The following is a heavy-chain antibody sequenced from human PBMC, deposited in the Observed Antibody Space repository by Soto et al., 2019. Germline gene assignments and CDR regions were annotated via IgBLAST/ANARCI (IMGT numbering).Heavy chain of an antibody. D-gene: IGHD2-21*02. J-gene: IGHJ4*02. V-gene: IGHV3-74*01. CDR3: ARDQEIAYCGGDCYSLYFDY. Sequence: GSLRLSCAASGFTFTTYWMHWIRQAPGKGLVWVSRIKNDGSSISYADSVKGRFTISRDNAKNTLYLQMNSLRADDTAVYYCARDQEIAYCGGDCYSLYFDYWGQGTLVTVSS. CDR1: GFTFTTYW. CDR2: IKNDGSSI.